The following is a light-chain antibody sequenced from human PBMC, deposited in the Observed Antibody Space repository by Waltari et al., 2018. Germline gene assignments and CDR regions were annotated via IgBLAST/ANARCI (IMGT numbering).Light chain of an antibody. CDR1: QDINSY. CDR3: QQYGNFAS. CDR2: DAS. V-gene: IGKV1-33*01. Sequence: DIKMTQSPSSLSASVGDRLTITCRASQDINSYLNWYQQRLGEAPKLLIYDASFLDRGVPSRFNGSGAGTDFTLTISGLQPEDPATYYCQQYGNFASFGGGTRVEI. J-gene: IGKJ4*01.